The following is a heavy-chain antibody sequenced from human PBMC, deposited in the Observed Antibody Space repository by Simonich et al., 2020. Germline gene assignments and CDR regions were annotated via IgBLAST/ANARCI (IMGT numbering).Heavy chain of an antibody. CDR3: ARSTTGTTAFDI. Sequence: QVQLVHSGAEVQKPGASVKVSCQASGYTFTSYGISWVGQAPGQGLEWMGWISDYNGNTNYAQKLQGRVNMTTDTSTSTAYMELRSLRSDDTAVYYCARSTTGTTAFDIWGQGTMVTVSS. V-gene: IGHV1-18*01. CDR1: GYTFTSYG. CDR2: ISDYNGNT. J-gene: IGHJ3*02. D-gene: IGHD1-1*01.